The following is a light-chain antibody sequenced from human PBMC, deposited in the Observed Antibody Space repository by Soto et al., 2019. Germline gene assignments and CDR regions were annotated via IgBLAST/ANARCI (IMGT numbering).Light chain of an antibody. CDR1: SSDVGGYNY. V-gene: IGLV2-14*01. J-gene: IGLJ1*01. Sequence: QSALTQPASVSGSPGQSITISCTGTSSDVGGYNYVSWYQQHPGKAPKLMIYEVSNRPSGVSNRFSGSKSGNTASLTISGLQPEDAPDYYCSSYTSSSTLVFGTGTKLTVL. CDR2: EVS. CDR3: SSYTSSSTLV.